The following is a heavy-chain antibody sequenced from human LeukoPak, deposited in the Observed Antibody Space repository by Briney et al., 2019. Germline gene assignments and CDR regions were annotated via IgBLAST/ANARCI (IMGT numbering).Heavy chain of an antibody. Sequence: ASVKVSCKASEYTFTRYYMHWVRQAPGQGLEWMGWINPNTGGTNYAQKFQGRVTMTRDTSITTAYMELRSLEYDDTAVYYCARIRYYDILTGYFSTYYYYGMDVWGQGTTVTVSS. J-gene: IGHJ6*02. CDR1: EYTFTRYY. V-gene: IGHV1-2*02. D-gene: IGHD3-9*01. CDR3: ARIRYYDILTGYFSTYYYYGMDV. CDR2: INPNTGGT.